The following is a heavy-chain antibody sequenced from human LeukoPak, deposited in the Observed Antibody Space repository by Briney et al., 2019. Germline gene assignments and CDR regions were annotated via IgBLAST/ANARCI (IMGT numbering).Heavy chain of an antibody. D-gene: IGHD6-19*01. J-gene: IGHJ3*02. Sequence: GPSVILCCTASGYTFTVYYMHWVRQAPGQGLEWIGWINPNSGGTNYAQKFQGRVTMTRDTSISTAYMELSRLRSDDTAVYYCATTTPAPKSLQWLVQGADALDIWGQGTMVTVSS. V-gene: IGHV1-2*02. CDR2: INPNSGGT. CDR1: GYTFTVYY. CDR3: ATTTPAPKSLQWLVQGADALDI.